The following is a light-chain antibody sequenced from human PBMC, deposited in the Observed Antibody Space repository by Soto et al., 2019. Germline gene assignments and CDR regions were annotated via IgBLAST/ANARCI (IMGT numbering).Light chain of an antibody. Sequence: QSVETQPVSVSGSPGQSITISCTGTSSDVGAYDYVSWYQQHPDKAPKLMIYEVSNRPSGVSNRFSGSKSVNTATLTISGLQAEDEADYCSSYTSRSTRVFGTGTKVTAL. J-gene: IGLJ1*01. V-gene: IGLV2-14*03. CDR2: EVS. CDR1: SSDVGAYDY. CDR3: SSYTSRSTRV.